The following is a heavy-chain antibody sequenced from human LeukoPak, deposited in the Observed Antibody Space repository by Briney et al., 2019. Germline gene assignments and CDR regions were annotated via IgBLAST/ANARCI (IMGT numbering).Heavy chain of an antibody. CDR1: GFTFSDYA. Sequence: PGGSLRLSCSTSGFTFSDYAMSWVRQAPGKGLEWVSAISGSGGSTYYADSVKGRFTISRDNSKNTLYLQMNSLRAEDTAVYYCAKDLWDSNYGFDPWGQGTLVTVSS. CDR3: AKDLWDSNYGFDP. D-gene: IGHD4-11*01. J-gene: IGHJ5*02. CDR2: ISGSGGST. V-gene: IGHV3-23*01.